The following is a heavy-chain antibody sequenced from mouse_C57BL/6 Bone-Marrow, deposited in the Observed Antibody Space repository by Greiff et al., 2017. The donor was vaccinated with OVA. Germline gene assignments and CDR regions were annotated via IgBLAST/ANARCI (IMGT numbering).Heavy chain of an antibody. Sequence: DVKLQESGAELVRPGASVKLSCTASGFNIKDDYMHWVKQRPEQGLEWIGWIDPENGDTEYASKFQGKATITADTSSNTAYLQLSSLTSEDTAVYYCTTPTVVASRWGQGTLVTVSA. CDR3: TTPTVVASR. D-gene: IGHD1-1*01. V-gene: IGHV14-4*01. CDR1: GFNIKDDY. CDR2: IDPENGDT. J-gene: IGHJ3*02.